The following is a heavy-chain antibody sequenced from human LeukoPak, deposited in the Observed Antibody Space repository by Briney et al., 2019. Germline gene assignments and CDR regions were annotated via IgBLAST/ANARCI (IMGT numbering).Heavy chain of an antibody. CDR2: LSGNGLST. D-gene: IGHD7-27*01. V-gene: IGHV3-23*01. J-gene: IGHJ2*01. CDR3: VRGLSGVSSWYFDL. CDR1: GFFFSDYA. Sequence: GGSLRLSCAASGFFFSDYAMTWVRQAPGKGLEWVSTLSGNGLSTYYADSVRGRFTISRDISKNTLYLRMNNLGAEDTALYYCVRGLSGVSSWYFDLWGRGTLISVSS.